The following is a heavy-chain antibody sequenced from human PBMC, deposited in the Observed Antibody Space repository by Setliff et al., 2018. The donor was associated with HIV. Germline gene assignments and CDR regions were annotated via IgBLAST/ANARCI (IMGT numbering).Heavy chain of an antibody. D-gene: IGHD3-10*01. CDR3: ARDPAFGAFDI. V-gene: IGHV3-33*08. Sequence: PGGSLRLSCAASGFLFHTYWMSWVRQAPGKGLEWVAFIRYDGSNKYYADSVKGRFTISRDNSKNTLNLQMSSLRTEDTAVYFCARDPAFGAFDIWGQGTMVTVSS. J-gene: IGHJ3*02. CDR1: GFLFHTYW. CDR2: IRYDGSNK.